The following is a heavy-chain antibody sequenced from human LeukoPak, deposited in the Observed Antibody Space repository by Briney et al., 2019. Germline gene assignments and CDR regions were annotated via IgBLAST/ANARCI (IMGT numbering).Heavy chain of an antibody. CDR2: ISYDGSNK. Sequence: PGGSLRLSCAASGFTFSTYAMHWVRQAPGKWLEWVAVISYDGSNKYYADSVKGRFTISRDNSKNTLFLQMNSLRAEDTAVYYCAREEYGATTLFCIYWGQGTLVTVSS. CDR1: GFTFSTYA. D-gene: IGHD2-15*01. J-gene: IGHJ4*02. V-gene: IGHV3-30*04. CDR3: AREEYGATTLFCIY.